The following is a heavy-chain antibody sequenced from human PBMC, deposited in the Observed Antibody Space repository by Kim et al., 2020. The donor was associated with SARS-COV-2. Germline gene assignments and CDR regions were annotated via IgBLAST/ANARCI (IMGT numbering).Heavy chain of an antibody. CDR3: ARWELLYTFDI. CDR2: IYSGGST. CDR1: GFTVSSNY. J-gene: IGHJ3*02. D-gene: IGHD1-26*01. V-gene: IGHV3-53*01. Sequence: GGSLRLSCAASGFTVSSNYMSWVRQAPGKGLEWVSVIYSGGSTYYADSVKGRFTISRDNSKNTLYLQMNSLRAEDTAVYYCARWELLYTFDIWGQGTMVTVSS.